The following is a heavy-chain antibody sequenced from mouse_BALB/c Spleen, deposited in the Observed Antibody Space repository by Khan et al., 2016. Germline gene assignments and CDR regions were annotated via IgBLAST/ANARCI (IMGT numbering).Heavy chain of an antibody. Sequence: QVQLKQSGPGLVQPSQSLSITCTVSGFSLTSYGVHWVRQSPGKGLEWLGVIWSGGSTDYNVAFISRLSISKDNSKSQVFFKMNSLQANDAAIYYCARNGNYDGDFNAMDYWGQGTSVTVSS. V-gene: IGHV2-2*02. CDR2: IWSGGST. D-gene: IGHD2-3*01. J-gene: IGHJ4*01. CDR3: ARNGNYDGDFNAMDY. CDR1: GFSLTSYG.